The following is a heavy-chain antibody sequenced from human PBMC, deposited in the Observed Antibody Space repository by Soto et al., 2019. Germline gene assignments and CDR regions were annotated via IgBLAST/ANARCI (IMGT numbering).Heavy chain of an antibody. V-gene: IGHV1-58*01. Sequence: GASVKVSCKASGFTFITSTVQWVRQARGQPLEWIGWIVVGSGNTIYGQKFQERVTITRDESTSTAYMELRSLRSDDTAVYYCARDARGIAVAGTRSFDYWGQGTLVTVSS. J-gene: IGHJ4*02. CDR2: IVVGSGNT. CDR1: GFTFITST. D-gene: IGHD6-19*01. CDR3: ARDARGIAVAGTRSFDY.